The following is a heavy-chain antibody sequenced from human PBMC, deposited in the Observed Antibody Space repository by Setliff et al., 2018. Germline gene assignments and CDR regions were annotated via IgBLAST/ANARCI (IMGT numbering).Heavy chain of an antibody. J-gene: IGHJ4*02. V-gene: IGHV1-69*06. CDR2: IIPIFGTA. Sequence: SVKVSCKASGGTFSSYAISWVRQAPGQGLEWMGGIIPIFGTAIYAQKFQGRVTMTEDTSTDTAYMELSSLRSENTAVYYCATGGVPGYSSSWYIFDYWGQGTLVTAPQ. CDR3: ATGGVPGYSSSWYIFDY. CDR1: GGTFSSYA. D-gene: IGHD6-13*01.